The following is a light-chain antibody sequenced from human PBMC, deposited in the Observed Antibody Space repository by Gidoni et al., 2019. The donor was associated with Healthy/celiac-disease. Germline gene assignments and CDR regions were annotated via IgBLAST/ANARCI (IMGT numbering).Light chain of an antibody. CDR3: AAWDDSLNGYV. J-gene: IGLJ1*01. CDR1: SSNIGGNT. CDR2: SNN. Sequence: QSMLTQPPSASGTPGQRVTISCSGSSSNIGGNTVNWYQQLPGTAPKLLIYSNNHRPSGVPDRVSGSKSGTSASLAISGLQSEDEADYYCAAWDDSLNGYVFGTGTKVTVL. V-gene: IGLV1-44*01.